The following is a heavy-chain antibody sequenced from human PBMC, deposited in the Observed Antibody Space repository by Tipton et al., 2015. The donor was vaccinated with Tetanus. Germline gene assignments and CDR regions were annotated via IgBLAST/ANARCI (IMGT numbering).Heavy chain of an antibody. CDR1: AGSFRGYF. V-gene: IGHV4-34*01. Sequence: TLSLTCAVNAGSFRGYFWNWVRQTPGKGLEWIGQINHSGTTNYNPSLERRVTMSVDPSQNRVSLQLSSVTAADTAVYFCARVASSWSYYYFDSWGQGTPVTVSS. J-gene: IGHJ4*02. CDR3: ARVASSWSYYYFDS. D-gene: IGHD2-8*01. CDR2: INHSGTT.